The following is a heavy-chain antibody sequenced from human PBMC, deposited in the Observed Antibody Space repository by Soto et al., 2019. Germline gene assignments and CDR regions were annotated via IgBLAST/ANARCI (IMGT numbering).Heavy chain of an antibody. CDR2: IYYSGST. CDR1: GGSVSSGGYY. D-gene: IGHD6-19*01. Sequence: SETLSLTCTVSGGSVSSGGYYWSWIRQHPGKGLEWIGYIYYSGSTYYNPSLKSRVTISVDTSKNQFSLKLSSVTAADTAVYYCARSYRSGWYRSDPYYYYGMDVWGQGTTVTVSS. V-gene: IGHV4-31*03. J-gene: IGHJ6*01. CDR3: ARSYRSGWYRSDPYYYYGMDV.